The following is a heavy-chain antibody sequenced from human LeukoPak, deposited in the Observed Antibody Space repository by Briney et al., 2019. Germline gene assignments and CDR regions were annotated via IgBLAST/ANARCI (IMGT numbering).Heavy chain of an antibody. J-gene: IGHJ4*02. CDR3: ARGYQLLSTPTFDY. CDR2: ISWNSGSI. CDR1: GFTFDDYA. Sequence: GRSLRLSCAASGFTFDDYAMHWVRQAPGKGLEWVSGISWNSGSIGYADSVKGRFTISRDNAKNSLYLQMNSLRAEDMALYYCARGYQLLSTPTFDYWGQGTLVAVSS. D-gene: IGHD2-2*01. V-gene: IGHV3-9*03.